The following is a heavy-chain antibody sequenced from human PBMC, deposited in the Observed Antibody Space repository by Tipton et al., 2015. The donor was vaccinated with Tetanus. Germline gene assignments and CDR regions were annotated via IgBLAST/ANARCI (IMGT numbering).Heavy chain of an antibody. D-gene: IGHD1-1*01. CDR2: IIPLFGTI. CDR3: ARGPRHDPKTFYAMDR. CDR1: GGTFGSYA. V-gene: IGHV1-69*06. J-gene: IGHJ6*02. Sequence: QVQLVQSGPEVKKPGSSVRLSCEASGGTFGSYAVNWVRQAPGQGLEWMGGIIPLFGTIEYTQKFQGRVILTADKSSSPAYMELTRLTSENTAVYYCARGPRHDPKTFYAMDRWGPGTSVIVSS.